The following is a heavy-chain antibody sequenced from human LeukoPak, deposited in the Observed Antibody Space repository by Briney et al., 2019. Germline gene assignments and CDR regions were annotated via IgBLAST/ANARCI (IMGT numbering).Heavy chain of an antibody. J-gene: IGHJ4*02. D-gene: IGHD3-10*01. CDR2: ISGSGGST. CDR3: AKDPTTYYYGSGSPDY. Sequence: PGGSLRLSCAASGFTFSSYAMSWVRQAPGKGLEWVSAISGSGGSTYYADSVKGRFTISRDNSKNTLYLQMNSLRAEDTVVYYCAKDPTTYYYGSGSPDYWGQGTLVTVSS. CDR1: GFTFSSYA. V-gene: IGHV3-23*01.